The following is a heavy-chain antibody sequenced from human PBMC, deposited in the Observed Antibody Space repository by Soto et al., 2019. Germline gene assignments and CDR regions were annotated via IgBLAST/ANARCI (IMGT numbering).Heavy chain of an antibody. V-gene: IGHV1-18*01. CDR3: ARCGGGSCYRGAFDL. Sequence: QVQLVQSGAEVKKPGASVKVSCKASGYTFTSYGITWVRQAPGQGLEWMGWISAYNGNTNYAQKLQGKVTMTTDTSTSTANMELRSLSSGDTAVYYCARCGGGSCYRGAFDLWGQGTMVTVSS. CDR1: GYTFTSYG. J-gene: IGHJ3*01. CDR2: ISAYNGNT. D-gene: IGHD2-15*01.